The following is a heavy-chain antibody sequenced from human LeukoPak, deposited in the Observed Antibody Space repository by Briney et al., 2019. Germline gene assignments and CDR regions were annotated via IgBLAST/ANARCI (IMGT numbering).Heavy chain of an antibody. D-gene: IGHD3-3*01. CDR3: TRHVRGPGDDFWSGYLDY. Sequence: GGSLRLSCAASGFTFSSYGMHWVRQASGKGLEWVGRIRSKANSYATAYAASVKGRFTISRDDSKNTAYLQMNSLKTEDTAVYYCTRHVRGPGDDFWSGYLDYWGQGILVTVSS. J-gene: IGHJ4*02. V-gene: IGHV3-73*01. CDR1: GFTFSSYG. CDR2: IRSKANSYAT.